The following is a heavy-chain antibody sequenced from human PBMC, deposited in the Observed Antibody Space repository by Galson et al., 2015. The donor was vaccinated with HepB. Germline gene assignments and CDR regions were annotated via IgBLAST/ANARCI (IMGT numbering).Heavy chain of an antibody. CDR3: AGFLGGEFDP. V-gene: IGHV5-10-1*01. D-gene: IGHD7-27*01. CDR1: GYKFTSYW. Sequence: QSGAEVKKPGESLRISCKGSGYKFTSYWINWVRQVPGKGLEWMGRIDPADSETNYGPSSQGHVTISVDKSISTAYLQWSSLKASDTAMYYCAGFLGGEFDPWGQGTLVTVSS. CDR2: IDPADSET. J-gene: IGHJ5*02.